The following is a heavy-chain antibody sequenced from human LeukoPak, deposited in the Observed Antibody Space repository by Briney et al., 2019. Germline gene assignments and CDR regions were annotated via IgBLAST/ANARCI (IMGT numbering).Heavy chain of an antibody. J-gene: IGHJ4*02. D-gene: IGHD3-22*01. CDR2: IYYTGST. CDR1: GGSIRSYY. Sequence: KASETLSLTCTVSGGSIRSYYWSWIRQPPGKGLEWIGYIYYTGSTSYNPTLKSRVTISVDTSKNQFSLKLSSVTATDTAVYYCARSAFYSPFDYWGQGTLVTVSS. CDR3: ARSAFYSPFDY. V-gene: IGHV4-59*08.